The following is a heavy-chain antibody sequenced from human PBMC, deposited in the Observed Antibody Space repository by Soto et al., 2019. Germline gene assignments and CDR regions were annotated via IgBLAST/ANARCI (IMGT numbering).Heavy chain of an antibody. CDR2: INHSGST. J-gene: IGHJ4*02. D-gene: IGHD3-3*01. V-gene: IGHV4-34*01. CDR1: GGSFSGYY. CDR3: ARVCFGGFRIKIFGVVNHKPYDD. Sequence: SETLSLTCAVYGGSFSGYYWSWIRQPPGKGLEWIGEINHSGSTNYNPSLKSRVTISVDTSKNQFSLKLSSVTAADTAVYYCARVCFGGFRIKIFGVVNHKPYDDWGQGTLVTVSS.